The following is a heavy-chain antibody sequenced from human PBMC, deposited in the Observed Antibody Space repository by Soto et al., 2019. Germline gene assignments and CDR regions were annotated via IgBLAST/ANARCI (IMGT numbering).Heavy chain of an antibody. CDR2: IIPIFGKL. CDR1: GGTFNTYA. V-gene: IGHV1-69*04. D-gene: IGHD2-2*01. Sequence: QVQLVQSGAEVKKPGSSVKISCKAPGGTFNTYAISWVRQAPGQGLEWMGRIIPIFGKLNYAQKFQGRVTITADKYTRTTYKEVSSLRFQEKAVYYCARGWACSNARCNGMDVWGQGTTVTVSS. CDR3: ARGWACSNARCNGMDV. J-gene: IGHJ6*02.